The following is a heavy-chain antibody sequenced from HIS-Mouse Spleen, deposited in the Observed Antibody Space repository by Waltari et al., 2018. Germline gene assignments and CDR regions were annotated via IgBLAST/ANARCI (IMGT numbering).Heavy chain of an antibody. Sequence: QVQLVESGGGVVQPGRSLRLSCAASGFTFSSYGMPWVRQAPGKGLRWVAVISYDGSNKYYEDSVKGRFTISRDNSKNTLYLQMNSLRAEDTAVYYCAKDRGSPLYFDYWGQGTLVTVSS. D-gene: IGHD1-26*01. CDR3: AKDRGSPLYFDY. J-gene: IGHJ4*02. CDR2: ISYDGSNK. V-gene: IGHV3-30*18. CDR1: GFTFSSYG.